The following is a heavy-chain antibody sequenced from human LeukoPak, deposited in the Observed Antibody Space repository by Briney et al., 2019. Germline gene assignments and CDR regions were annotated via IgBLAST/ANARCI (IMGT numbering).Heavy chain of an antibody. J-gene: IGHJ3*02. CDR2: IYSGGST. V-gene: IGHV3-53*01. Sequence: GGSLRLSCAASGFTVSSNYMSRVRQAPGKGLEWVSVIYSGGSTYYADSVKGRFTISRDNSKNTLYLQMNSLRAEDTAVYYCASFDYYDSSHAFDIWGQGTMVTVSS. CDR3: ASFDYYDSSHAFDI. CDR1: GFTVSSNY. D-gene: IGHD3-22*01.